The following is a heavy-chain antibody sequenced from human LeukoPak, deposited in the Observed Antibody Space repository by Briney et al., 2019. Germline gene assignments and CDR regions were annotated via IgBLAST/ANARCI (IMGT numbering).Heavy chain of an antibody. Sequence: GGSLRLSCKASGFTFSSYWMHWVRQIPGKGLAWVSRINGDGSDTNSADSVKGRFTISRDNAKNTLYLQMNSLRAEDTAVYYCASAAFYYSSGSYYRYAFDIWGQGTMVTVSS. CDR2: INGDGSDT. CDR3: ASAAFYYSSGSYYRYAFDI. V-gene: IGHV3-74*01. D-gene: IGHD3-10*01. J-gene: IGHJ3*02. CDR1: GFTFSSYW.